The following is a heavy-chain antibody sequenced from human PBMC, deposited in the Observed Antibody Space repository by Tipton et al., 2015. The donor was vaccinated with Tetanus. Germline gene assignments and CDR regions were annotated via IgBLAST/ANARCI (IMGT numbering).Heavy chain of an antibody. CDR2: IYYTGST. CDR3: ARANYDSSKKGPFDA. D-gene: IGHD3-3*01. V-gene: IGHV4-59*01. Sequence: TLSLTCTVSGGSMNRYYWNWIWQPPGEGLELIGYIYYTGSTNYNPSLKSGVTISLDPSKNQFSLKLTSVGAADTAVYFCARANYDSSKKGPFDAWGQGILDIV. CDR1: GGSMNRYY. J-gene: IGHJ4*02.